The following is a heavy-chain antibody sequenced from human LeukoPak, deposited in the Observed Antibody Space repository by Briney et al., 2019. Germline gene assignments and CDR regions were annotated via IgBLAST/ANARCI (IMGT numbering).Heavy chain of an antibody. Sequence: SSETLSLTCTVSGGSISSAGHYWNWIRQPPGKGLEWIGYIYYSGSTYYNPSLKSRVTISVDTSKNQFSLKLSSVTAADTAVYYCARDCPSSSMAAVDPWGQGTLVTVSS. J-gene: IGHJ5*02. V-gene: IGHV4-30-4*01. D-gene: IGHD6-6*01. CDR3: ARDCPSSSMAAVDP. CDR1: GGSISSAGHY. CDR2: IYYSGST.